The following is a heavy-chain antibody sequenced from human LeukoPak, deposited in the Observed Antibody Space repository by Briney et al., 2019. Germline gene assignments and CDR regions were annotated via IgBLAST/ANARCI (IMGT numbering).Heavy chain of an antibody. CDR2: IKQDGSQK. CDR1: GFIFSRYV. V-gene: IGHV3-7*01. Sequence: GGSLRLSCAASGFIFSRYVMSWVRQAPGKGLEWVANIKQDGSQKYYVDSVKGRFTISRDNSKNSLYLQMNSLRAEDTAIYYCARVDGPWGQGTLVTVSS. CDR3: ARVDGP. J-gene: IGHJ5*02. D-gene: IGHD5-24*01.